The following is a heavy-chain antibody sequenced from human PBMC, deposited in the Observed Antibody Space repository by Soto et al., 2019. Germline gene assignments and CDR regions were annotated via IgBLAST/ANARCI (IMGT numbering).Heavy chain of an antibody. D-gene: IGHD7-27*01. Sequence: EVQLVESGGGLVQPGGSLRLSCAASGFTFSIYWMSWVRQAPGKGLEWVANIKQDGSEKYYVDSVKGRLTISRDNAKHSLYLQMHSLRAEDTAVYYGARGLGSRVNWFDPWGQGTLVTVSS. CDR3: ARGLGSRVNWFDP. J-gene: IGHJ5*02. CDR1: GFTFSIYW. CDR2: IKQDGSEK. V-gene: IGHV3-7*01.